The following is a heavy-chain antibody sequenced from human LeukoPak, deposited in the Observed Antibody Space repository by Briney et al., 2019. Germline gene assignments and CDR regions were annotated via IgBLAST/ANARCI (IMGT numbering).Heavy chain of an antibody. Sequence: LVASVKVSCKASGYTFTSYYMHWVRQAPGQGLEWMGIINPSGGSTSYAQKFQGRVTMTRDTSTSTVYMELSSLRSEDTAVYYCARPIESADYSNYSPDAFDIWGQGTMVTVSS. J-gene: IGHJ3*02. CDR3: ARPIESADYSNYSPDAFDI. D-gene: IGHD4-11*01. CDR2: INPSGGST. V-gene: IGHV1-46*01. CDR1: GYTFTSYY.